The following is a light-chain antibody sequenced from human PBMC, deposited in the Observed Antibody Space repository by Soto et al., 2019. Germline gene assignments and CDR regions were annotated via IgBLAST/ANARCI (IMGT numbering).Light chain of an antibody. CDR2: GAS. Sequence: EIVVTQSPATLSVSPGERATLSCRASQSVSSDLAWYQQKPGQPPRLLIYGASTRATGIPARFSGSGSGTEFTLTISSLQSEDFAVYYCQQRSDWPLTFGPGTKVDIK. CDR3: QQRSDWPLT. V-gene: IGKV3-15*01. J-gene: IGKJ3*01. CDR1: QSVSSD.